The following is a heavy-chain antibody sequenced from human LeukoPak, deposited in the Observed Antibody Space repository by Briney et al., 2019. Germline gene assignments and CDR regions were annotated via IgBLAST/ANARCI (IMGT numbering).Heavy chain of an antibody. V-gene: IGHV3-23*01. CDR1: GFTFSSYA. D-gene: IGHD3-3*01. CDR2: ISGNGGST. J-gene: IGHJ4*02. CDR3: ARGPYDFWSTYLYY. Sequence: PGGSLRLSCAASGFTFSSYAMSWVRQAPGKGLEWVSAISGNGGSTYYADSVKGRFTISRDNSKNTLYLQMNSLRAEDTAVYYCARGPYDFWSTYLYYWGQGTLVTVSS.